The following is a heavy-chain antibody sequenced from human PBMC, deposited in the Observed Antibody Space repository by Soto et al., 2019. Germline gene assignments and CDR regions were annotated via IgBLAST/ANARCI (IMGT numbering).Heavy chain of an antibody. D-gene: IGHD2-15*01. V-gene: IGHV3-30-3*01. J-gene: IGHJ6*02. CDR2: ISYDGSNK. CDR3: ARDHVVVAATFRASYYGMDV. CDR1: GFTFSSYA. Sequence: QVQLVESGGGVVQPGRSLRLSCAASGFTFSSYAMHWVRQAPGKGLEWVAVISYDGSNKYYADSVKGRFTISRDNSKNTLYQQMNSLRAEDTAVYYCARDHVVVAATFRASYYGMDVWGQGTTVTVSS.